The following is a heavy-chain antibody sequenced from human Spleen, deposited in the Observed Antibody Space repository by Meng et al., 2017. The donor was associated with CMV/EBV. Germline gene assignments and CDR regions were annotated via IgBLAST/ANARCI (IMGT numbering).Heavy chain of an antibody. Sequence: QVQLQESGPGRVKPSGTLSLTCAVSGGSISSSNLWTWVRQVPGKGLEWIGEIYHSGSTNYNPSLKSRVTISVDKFKNQFSLKLGSVTAADTAVYYRARIERRRILKYCGSDCSTTDYWGQGTLVTVSS. CDR2: IYHSGST. CDR3: ARIERRRILKYCGSDCSTTDY. V-gene: IGHV4-4*02. CDR1: GGSISSSNL. D-gene: IGHD2-21*02. J-gene: IGHJ4*02.